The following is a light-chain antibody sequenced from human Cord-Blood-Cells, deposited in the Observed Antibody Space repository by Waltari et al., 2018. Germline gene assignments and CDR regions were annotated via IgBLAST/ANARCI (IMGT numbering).Light chain of an antibody. CDR1: KLGDNS. CDR2: QDS. J-gene: IGLJ2*01. Sequence: SYVLTQPPSVSVSPAQTASIPCSGDKLGDNSGCWYQQKPGQSPVLVIYQDSKPPSGIPERFSGSNSGNTATLTISGTQAMDEADYYCQAWDSSTVVFGGGTKLTVL. CDR3: QAWDSSTVV. V-gene: IGLV3-1*01.